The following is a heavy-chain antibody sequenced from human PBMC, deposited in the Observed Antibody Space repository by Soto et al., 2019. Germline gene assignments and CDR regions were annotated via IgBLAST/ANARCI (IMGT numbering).Heavy chain of an antibody. CDR2: ISISGDTT. CDR1: AFNFSNYA. V-gene: IGHV3-23*01. D-gene: IGHD3-3*01. CDR3: ANSHDVGNGYLLS. Sequence: EVQLLESGGGLVQPGGSLRLSCVASAFNFSNYAMNWVRQAPMRGMEWVSCISISGDTTYYADSVKGRFTISRDKSRDTLHLQMNSLRSEDTVLYYCANSHDVGNGYLLSWGQGTLVTVSS. J-gene: IGHJ5*02.